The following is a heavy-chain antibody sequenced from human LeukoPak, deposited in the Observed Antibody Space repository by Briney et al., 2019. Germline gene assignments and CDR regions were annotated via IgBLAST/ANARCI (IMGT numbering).Heavy chain of an antibody. CDR3: ARDNSSGWSDFHYYGMDV. CDR1: GFTFSSYS. V-gene: IGHV3-48*01. D-gene: IGHD6-19*01. Sequence: HGGSLRLSCAASGFTFSSYSMNWVRQAPGKGLEWISYISSGGSPTYYADSVKGRFVISRDSAKNSLYLRMNSLRAEDTAVYYCARDNSSGWSDFHYYGMDVWGQGTTVIVSS. CDR2: ISSGGSPT. J-gene: IGHJ6*02.